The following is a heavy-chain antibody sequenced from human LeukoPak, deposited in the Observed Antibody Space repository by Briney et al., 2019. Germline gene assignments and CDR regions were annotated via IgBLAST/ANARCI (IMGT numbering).Heavy chain of an antibody. D-gene: IGHD2-15*01. V-gene: IGHV3-23*01. CDR1: GFTFSNYA. CDR3: ASRDPCSGGTCHALAY. J-gene: IGHJ4*02. CDR2: INFSGDDT. Sequence: GGSLRLSCAASGFTFSNYAMHWVRQAPGKGLQWVSAINFSGDDTYYADSVKGRFTISRDNSKNTLYLQMNSLRVEDTAVYYCASRDPCSGGTCHALAYWGQGALVTVSS.